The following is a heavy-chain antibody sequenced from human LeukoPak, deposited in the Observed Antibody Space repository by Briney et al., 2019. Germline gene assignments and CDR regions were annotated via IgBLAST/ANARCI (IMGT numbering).Heavy chain of an antibody. J-gene: IGHJ4*02. CDR2: ISSSSSYI. CDR3: ARGRAGYCDSSGPRVLGY. Sequence: PGGSLRLSCAASGFTFSSYSMNWVRQAPGKGLEWVSSISSSSSYIYYADSVKGRFTISRDNAKNSLYLQMNSLRAEDTAVYYCARGRAGYCDSSGPRVLGYWGQGTLVTVSS. CDR1: GFTFSSYS. D-gene: IGHD3-22*01. V-gene: IGHV3-21*01.